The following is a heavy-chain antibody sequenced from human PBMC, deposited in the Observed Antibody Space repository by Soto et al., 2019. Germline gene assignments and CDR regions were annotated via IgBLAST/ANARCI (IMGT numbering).Heavy chain of an antibody. CDR3: ARDLYSSSPHDAFDI. CDR2: IIPILGIA. Sequence: SVKVSCKASGGTFSSYTISWVRQAPGQGLEWMGRIIPILGIANYAQKFQGRVTITADKSTSTAYMELSSLRSEDTAVYYCARDLYSSSPHDAFDIWGKGTMVTVSS. D-gene: IGHD6-6*01. CDR1: GGTFSSYT. V-gene: IGHV1-69*04. J-gene: IGHJ3*02.